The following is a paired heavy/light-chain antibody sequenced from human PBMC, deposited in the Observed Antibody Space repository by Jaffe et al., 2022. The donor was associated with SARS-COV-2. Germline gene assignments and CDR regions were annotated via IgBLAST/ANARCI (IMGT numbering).Heavy chain of an antibody. CDR1: GFTFSSYS. V-gene: IGHV3-48*01. D-gene: IGHD3-16*01. J-gene: IGHJ5*02. CDR2: ISGTDTM. Sequence: EVQLVESGGGLVQPGGSLRLSCAASGFTFSSYSMNWVRQAPGKGLEWVSYISGTDTMHYADSVKGRFTISRDNAKSSLYLQMNSLRPEDTAVYYCARDGGRMAYAGWFDTWGQGTLVTVSS. CDR3: ARDGGRMAYAGWFDT.
Light chain of an antibody. Sequence: DIQMTQSPSSLSASVGDRVTITCRASQSISSYLNWYQQKPGKAPKLLIYGASGLQSGVPSRFSGSGSGTDFTLTISSLQPEDFGTYYCQQSYSSLTFGGGTKVEIK. V-gene: IGKV1-39*01. J-gene: IGKJ4*01. CDR1: QSISSY. CDR3: QQSYSSLT. CDR2: GAS.